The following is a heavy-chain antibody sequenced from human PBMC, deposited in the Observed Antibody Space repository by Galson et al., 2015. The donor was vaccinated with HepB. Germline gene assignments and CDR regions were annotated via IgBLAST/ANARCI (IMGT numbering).Heavy chain of an antibody. Sequence: SVKVSCKASGGTFSSYAISWVRQAPGQGLEWMGGIIPIFGTANYAQKFQGRVTITADESTSTAYMELSSLRSEDTAVYYCARDRDYYGSGSYYTRPGHSFDPWGQGTLVTVSS. V-gene: IGHV1-69*13. D-gene: IGHD3-10*01. CDR3: ARDRDYYGSGSYYTRPGHSFDP. CDR1: GGTFSSYA. J-gene: IGHJ5*02. CDR2: IIPIFGTA.